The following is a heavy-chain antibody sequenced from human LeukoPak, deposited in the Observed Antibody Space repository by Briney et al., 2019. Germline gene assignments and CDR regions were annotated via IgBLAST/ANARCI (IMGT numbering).Heavy chain of an antibody. Sequence: PSETLSLTCNVSGGSISNYYWSWIRQPPGKGLEWIGYIHHSGITNYNPSLKSRVTISVDTSKNQFSLKLSSVTAADTAVYYCARDPSLNGGFDYWGQGTLVTVSS. CDR1: GGSISNYY. CDR2: IHHSGIT. D-gene: IGHD7-27*01. V-gene: IGHV4-59*12. CDR3: ARDPSLNGGFDY. J-gene: IGHJ4*02.